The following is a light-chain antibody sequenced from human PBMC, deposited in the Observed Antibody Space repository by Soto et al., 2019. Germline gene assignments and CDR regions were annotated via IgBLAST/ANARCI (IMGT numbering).Light chain of an antibody. CDR3: QVWDSSTPVV. J-gene: IGLJ2*01. CDR1: NIGSKN. Sequence: SYELTQPLSVSVALGQTARITCGGNNIGSKNVHWYQQKPGQAPVLVIYRDNNRPSGIPERFSGSNSGNTATLTISRAQVGDEADYYCQVWDSSTPVVFGGGTKLTVL. V-gene: IGLV3-9*01. CDR2: RDN.